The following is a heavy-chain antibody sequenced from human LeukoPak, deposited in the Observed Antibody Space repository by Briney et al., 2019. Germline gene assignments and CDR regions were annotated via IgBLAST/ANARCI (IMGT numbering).Heavy chain of an antibody. CDR2: IYYSGST. CDR1: GGSISSYY. J-gene: IGHJ6*02. D-gene: IGHD3-10*01. V-gene: IGHV4-59*01. CDR3: ASYGSGSYYNWDTYYYYGMDV. Sequence: SETLSLTCSVSGGSISSYYWSWIRQPPGKGLEWIGYIYYSGSTNYNPSLKSRVTISVDTSKNQFSLKLSSVTAADTAVYYCASYGSGSYYNWDTYYYYGMDVWGQGTTVTVSS.